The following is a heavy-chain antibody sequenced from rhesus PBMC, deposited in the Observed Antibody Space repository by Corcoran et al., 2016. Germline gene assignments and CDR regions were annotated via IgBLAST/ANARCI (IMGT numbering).Heavy chain of an antibody. J-gene: IGHJ4*01. CDR1: GGSVSSSNW. Sequence: QVQLQESGPGLVKPSETLSLTCAVSGGSVSSSNWWSWIRQPPGKGLEWIGYISGSSGSTYYNPSLKRRVTISTDTSKNQFSLKLSSVTAADTAVYYCASLRGYWGQGVLVTVSS. CDR3: ASLRGY. V-gene: IGHV4-65*01. CDR2: ISGSSGST. D-gene: IGHD4-29*01.